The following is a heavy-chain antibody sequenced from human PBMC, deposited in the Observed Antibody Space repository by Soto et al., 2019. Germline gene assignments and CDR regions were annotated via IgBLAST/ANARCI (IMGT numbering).Heavy chain of an antibody. V-gene: IGHV3-48*02. J-gene: IGHJ6*02. CDR3: ARDLGYSYGTRLQYGMDV. D-gene: IGHD5-18*01. Sequence: GGSLRLSCAASGFTFSSYSMNWVRQAPGKGLEWVSYISSSSSTIYYADSVKGRFTISRDNAKNSLYLQMNSLRDGDTAVYYCARDLGYSYGTRLQYGMDVWGQGTTVTVSS. CDR2: ISSSSSTI. CDR1: GFTFSSYS.